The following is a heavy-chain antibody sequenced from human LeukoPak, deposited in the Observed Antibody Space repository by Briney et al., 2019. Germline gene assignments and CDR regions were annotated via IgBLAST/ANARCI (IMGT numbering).Heavy chain of an antibody. CDR1: GFTFSSYA. CDR2: INRDGSST. Sequence: GGSLRLSCAASGFTFSSYAMSWVRQAPGKGLVWVSRINRDGSSTSYADSVKGRFTISRDNAKNTLYLQMNSLRAEDTAVYYCARGGGYSYGSFDYWGQGTLVTVSS. J-gene: IGHJ4*02. D-gene: IGHD5-18*01. CDR3: ARGGGYSYGSFDY. V-gene: IGHV3-74*01.